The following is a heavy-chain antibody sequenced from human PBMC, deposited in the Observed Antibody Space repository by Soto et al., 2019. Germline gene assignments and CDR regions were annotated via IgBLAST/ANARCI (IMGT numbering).Heavy chain of an antibody. V-gene: IGHV3-74*01. CDR3: ARGDRGAFDI. CDR1: GFTFSYYW. D-gene: IGHD1-26*01. J-gene: IGHJ3*02. Sequence: EVQLVESGGGLVQPGESLRLSCVASGFTFSYYWMHWVRQGPGKGLVWVSRIHSDGSSTTYADCVKGRFTISRDNAKNTLYLQMNSLRAEDTAVYYGARGDRGAFDIWGQGTVVTVSS. CDR2: IHSDGSST.